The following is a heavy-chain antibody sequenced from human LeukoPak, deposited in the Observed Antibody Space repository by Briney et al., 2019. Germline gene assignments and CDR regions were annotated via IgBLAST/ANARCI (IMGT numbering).Heavy chain of an antibody. CDR3: ARDGDAYNFDF. CDR2: ISSSSSTI. Sequence: GGSLRLSCAASGFTFSSYSMNWVRQAPGKGLEWVSYISSSSSTIYYADSVKGRFTISRDNAKNSLYLQMNSLRAEDTAVYYCARDGDAYNFDFWGQGVLVTVSS. CDR1: GFTFSSYS. D-gene: IGHD5-24*01. V-gene: IGHV3-48*01. J-gene: IGHJ4*02.